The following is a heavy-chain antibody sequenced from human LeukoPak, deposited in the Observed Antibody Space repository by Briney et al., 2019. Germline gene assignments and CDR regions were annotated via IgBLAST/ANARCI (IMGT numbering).Heavy chain of an antibody. CDR3: ARNYYDSSGPSWFDP. V-gene: IGHV3-30-3*01. J-gene: IGHJ5*02. D-gene: IGHD3-22*01. Sequence: GRSLRLSCAASGFTFSSYAMHWVRQAPGKGLEWVAVISYDGSNKYYADSVKGRFTISRDNSKNTLYLQMNSLRAEDTAVYYCARNYYDSSGPSWFDPWGQGTLVTVSS. CDR2: ISYDGSNK. CDR1: GFTFSSYA.